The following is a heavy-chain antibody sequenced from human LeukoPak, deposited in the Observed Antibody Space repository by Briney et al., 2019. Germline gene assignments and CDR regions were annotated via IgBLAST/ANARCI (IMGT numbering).Heavy chain of an antibody. CDR2: ISAYNGNT. J-gene: IGHJ4*02. Sequence: ASVKVSCKASGYTFTSYGISWVRQAPGQGLEWMGWISAYNGNTNYAQKLQGRVIMTTDTSTSTAYMELRSLRSDDTAVYYCARVTGRFRYDSSGYLLIGDYFDYWGQGTLVTVSS. V-gene: IGHV1-18*01. D-gene: IGHD3-22*01. CDR3: ARVTGRFRYDSSGYLLIGDYFDY. CDR1: GYTFTSYG.